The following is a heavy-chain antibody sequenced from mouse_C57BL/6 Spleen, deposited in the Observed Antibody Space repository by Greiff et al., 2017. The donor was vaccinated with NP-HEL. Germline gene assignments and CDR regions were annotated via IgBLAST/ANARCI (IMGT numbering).Heavy chain of an antibody. V-gene: IGHV5-17*01. J-gene: IGHJ4*01. CDR1: GFTFSDYG. CDR2: ISSGSSTI. CDR3: ARTTVVPHYYAMDY. D-gene: IGHD1-1*01. Sequence: EVKLVESGGGLVKPGGSLKLSCAASGFTFSDYGMHWVRQAPEKGLEWVAYISSGSSTIYYADTVKGRFTISRDNAKNTLFLQMTSLRSEDTAMYYCARTTVVPHYYAMDYWGQGTSVTVSS.